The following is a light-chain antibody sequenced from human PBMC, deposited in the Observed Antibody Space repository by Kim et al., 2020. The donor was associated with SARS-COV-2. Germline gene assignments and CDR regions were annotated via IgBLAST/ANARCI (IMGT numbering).Light chain of an antibody. CDR2: DAS. J-gene: IGKJ4*01. Sequence: ASVRDRVTLTCRASQDISSSFAWYQQKPGKAPNLLIYDASTLQSGVPSRFSGSGSGTKFAPTNSSLQPEDFATYYCQQLNYNPLTFGGGTKVDIK. CDR1: QDISSS. CDR3: QQLNYNPLT. V-gene: IGKV1-9*01.